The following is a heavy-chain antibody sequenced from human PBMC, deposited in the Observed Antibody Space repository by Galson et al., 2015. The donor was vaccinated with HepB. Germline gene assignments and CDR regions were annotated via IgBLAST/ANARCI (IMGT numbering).Heavy chain of an antibody. CDR1: GFTFSDYY. J-gene: IGHJ4*02. CDR2: ISSSTSYT. Sequence: SLRLSCAASGFTFSDYYMSWIRKAPGKGLQWVSYISSSTSYTNYADSVMGRFTISRDNAKDSLYLQMNSLRADDTAVYYCARAGGGRYSGPYYFDYWGQGALVTVSS. CDR3: ARAGGGRYSGPYYFDY. V-gene: IGHV3-11*06. D-gene: IGHD1-26*01.